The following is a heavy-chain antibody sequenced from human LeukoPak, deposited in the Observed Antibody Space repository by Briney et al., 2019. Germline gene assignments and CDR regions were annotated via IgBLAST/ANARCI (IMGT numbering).Heavy chain of an antibody. CDR2: INPNHSGT. V-gene: IGHV1-2*06. D-gene: IGHD3-22*01. CDR3: AGEDNSSGYRPFDI. CDR1: GYTFTGYY. Sequence: ASVTVSRKASGYTFTGYYIHWVRQAPGQGLEWMGRINPNHSGTNYAQKFHGRVTMTRDMSMSTAYMELSRLRSVDTAVYCAGEDNSSGYRPFDIWGQGTMVTVPS. J-gene: IGHJ3*02.